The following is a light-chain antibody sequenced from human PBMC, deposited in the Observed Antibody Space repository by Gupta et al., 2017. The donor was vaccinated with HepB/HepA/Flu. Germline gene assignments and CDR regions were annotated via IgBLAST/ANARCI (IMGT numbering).Light chain of an antibody. V-gene: IGKV4-1*01. CDR3: QQYYSTPGT. CDR2: WAS. Sequence: DIVMTQSPDSLAVSLGERATINCKSSQSVLYSSNNKNYLAWYQQKPGQPPKLLIYWASTRESGVPDRFSGSGSGTXFTLTIXSLQAEDVAVYYCQQYYSTPGTFGXGTKLEIK. CDR1: QSVLYSSNNKNY. J-gene: IGKJ2*01.